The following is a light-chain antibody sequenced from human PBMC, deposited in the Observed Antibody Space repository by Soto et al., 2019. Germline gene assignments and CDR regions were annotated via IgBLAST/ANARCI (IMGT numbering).Light chain of an antibody. Sequence: QSALTQPASVSGSPGQSITISCTGTSSDVGGYNFVSWYQQHPGKAPKLIIYEVSDRPSGVSNRFSGSKSGNTASLTISGLQAEDEADYYCSSYTSSNTYVFASGTKLTVL. CDR3: SSYTSSNTYV. V-gene: IGLV2-14*01. CDR2: EVS. CDR1: SSDVGGYNF. J-gene: IGLJ1*01.